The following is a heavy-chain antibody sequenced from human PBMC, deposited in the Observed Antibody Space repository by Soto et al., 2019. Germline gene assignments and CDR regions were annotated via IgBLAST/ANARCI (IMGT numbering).Heavy chain of an antibody. D-gene: IGHD4-17*01. CDR2: VYSTGTT. CDR1: WGEIKSHF. Sequence: SVAMSLPCSVAWGEIKSHFGRWIRQPDGKGLEWIGRVYSTGTTDYNPSLNSRATMSVETSKNQFSLKLTSVTAADTAAYYCAREISSYDYGEGYWGQGIQGTGSS. J-gene: IGHJ4*02. CDR3: AREISSYDYGEGY. V-gene: IGHV4-4*07.